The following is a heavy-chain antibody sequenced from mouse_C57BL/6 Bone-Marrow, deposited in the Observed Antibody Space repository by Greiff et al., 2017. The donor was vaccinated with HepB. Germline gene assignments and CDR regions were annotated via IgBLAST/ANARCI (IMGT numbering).Heavy chain of an antibody. J-gene: IGHJ3*01. Sequence: DVKLVESGGDLVKPGGSLKLSCAASGFTFSSYGMSWVRQTPDKRLEWVATISSGGSYTYYPYSVKGRFTISRDNAKNTLYLQMCSLKSEDTAMYYCASPQYNFAWFAYWGQGTLVTVSA. CDR1: GFTFSSYG. V-gene: IGHV5-6*02. D-gene: IGHD1-3*01. CDR3: ASPQYNFAWFAY. CDR2: ISSGGSYT.